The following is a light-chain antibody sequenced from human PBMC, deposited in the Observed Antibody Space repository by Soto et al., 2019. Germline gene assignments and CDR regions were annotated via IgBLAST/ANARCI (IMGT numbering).Light chain of an antibody. CDR3: SSYTTSYFYV. J-gene: IGLJ1*01. Sequence: QSALTQPPSASGSPGQSVTISCTGTSNDVGGYNYVSWYQQHPGKAPKLLIYGVKNRPSGVSYRFSASKSAFTASLTISGLQAEDEAHYYCSSYTTSYFYVFGPGTKLTVL. V-gene: IGLV2-14*01. CDR1: SNDVGGYNY. CDR2: GVK.